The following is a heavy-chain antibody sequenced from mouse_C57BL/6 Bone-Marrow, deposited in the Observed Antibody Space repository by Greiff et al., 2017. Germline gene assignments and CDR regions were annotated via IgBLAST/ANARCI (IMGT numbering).Heavy chain of an antibody. CDR3: AKEGSYYGNYGGFAY. CDR1: GYTFTSYG. D-gene: IGHD2-1*01. J-gene: IGHJ3*01. Sequence: VQLQQSGAELVRPGSSVQMSCKTSGYTFTSYGINWVKQRPGRGLEWIGYIDIGNGYTEYNEKFKGKATLNSDTASSTAYMQLSSLTSEESAIYFCAKEGSYYGNYGGFAYWGQGTLVTVSA. V-gene: IGHV1-58*01. CDR2: IDIGNGYT.